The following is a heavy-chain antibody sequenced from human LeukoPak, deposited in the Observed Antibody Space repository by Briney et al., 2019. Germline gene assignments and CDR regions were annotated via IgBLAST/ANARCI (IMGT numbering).Heavy chain of an antibody. D-gene: IGHD2-15*01. CDR1: GGTFSSYA. V-gene: IGHV1-69*10. CDR3: ARVNLDCSGGSCLNWFDP. Sequence: ASVKAACKASGGTFSSYAISWVRPAPGQGLEWKGWIIPILGIANYAKKFQGRVTITADKSTTTAYMELSSLRSDGTAVYYFARVNLDCSGGSCLNWFDPWGQGTLVTVSS. J-gene: IGHJ5*02. CDR2: IIPILGIA.